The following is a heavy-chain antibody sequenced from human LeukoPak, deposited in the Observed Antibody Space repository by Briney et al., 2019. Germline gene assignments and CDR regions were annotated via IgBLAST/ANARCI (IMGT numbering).Heavy chain of an antibody. J-gene: IGHJ4*02. CDR3: ARGGVDPRASYPFDY. CDR2: IYHSGSGST. CDR1: GGSISSGGHS. D-gene: IGHD5-18*01. Sequence: PSQTLSLTCTVSGGSISSGGHSWSWIRQPPGKGLEWIGYIYHSGSGSTYYNPSLKSRVTISIDKSKNQFSLKLNSVTAADTAVYYCARGGVDPRASYPFDYWGRGTLVTVSS. V-gene: IGHV4-30-2*01.